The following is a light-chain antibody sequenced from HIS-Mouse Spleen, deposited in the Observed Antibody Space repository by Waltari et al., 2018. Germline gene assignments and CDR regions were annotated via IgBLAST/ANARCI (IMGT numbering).Light chain of an antibody. J-gene: IGLJ3*02. CDR1: SSAVGGYNS. V-gene: IGLV2-11*01. Sequence: QSALTQPRSVSGSPGQSVTISCPGTSSAVGGYNSVSWYQQPPGKAPKLMIYDVSKRPSGVPDRFSGSKSGNTASLTISGLQAEDEADYYCCSYAGSWVFGGGTKLTVL. CDR3: CSYAGSWV. CDR2: DVS.